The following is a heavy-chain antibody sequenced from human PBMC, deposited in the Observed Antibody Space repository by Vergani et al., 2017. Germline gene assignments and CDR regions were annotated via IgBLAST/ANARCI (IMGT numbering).Heavy chain of an antibody. CDR2: INPSGGST. Sequence: QVQLVQSGAEVKKPGASVKVSCKASGYTFTSYYMHWVRQAPGQGLEWMGIINPSGGSTSYAQKFQGRVTMTRDTSTSKVYMELSSLRSEDTAVYYCARDSNPHTYYYYYGMDVWGQGTTVTVSS. CDR3: ARDSNPHTYYYYYGMDV. D-gene: IGHD4-11*01. V-gene: IGHV1-46*01. CDR1: GYTFTSYY. J-gene: IGHJ6*02.